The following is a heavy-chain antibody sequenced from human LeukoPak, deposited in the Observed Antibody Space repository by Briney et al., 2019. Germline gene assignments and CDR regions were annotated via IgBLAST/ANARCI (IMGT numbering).Heavy chain of an antibody. CDR3: ARARYDYVWGSYDY. J-gene: IGHJ4*02. D-gene: IGHD3-16*01. V-gene: IGHV4-59*01. Sequence: SETLSLTCTVSGGSISSYYWSWIRQPPGKGLEWIGYIYYSGSTNYNPSLKSRVTISVDTSKNQFSLKLSSVTAADTAVYYCARARYDYVWGSYDYWGQRTLVTVSS. CDR1: GGSISSYY. CDR2: IYYSGST.